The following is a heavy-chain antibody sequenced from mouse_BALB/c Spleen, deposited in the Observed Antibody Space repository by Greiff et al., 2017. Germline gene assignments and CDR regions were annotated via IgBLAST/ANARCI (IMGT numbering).Heavy chain of an antibody. V-gene: IGHV7-3*02. J-gene: IGHJ4*01. CDR3: ARDAYYYGSSPYAMDY. Sequence: EVQRVESGGGLVQPGGSLRLSCATSGFTFTDYYMSWVRQPPGKALEWLGFIRNKANGYTTEYSASVKGRFTISRDNSQSILYLQMNTLRAEDSATYYCARDAYYYGSSPYAMDYWGQGTSVTVSS. CDR1: GFTFTDYY. D-gene: IGHD1-1*01. CDR2: IRNKANGYTT.